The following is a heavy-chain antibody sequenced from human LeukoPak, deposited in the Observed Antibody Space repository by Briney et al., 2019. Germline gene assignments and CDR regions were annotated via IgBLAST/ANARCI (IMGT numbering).Heavy chain of an antibody. V-gene: IGHV3-48*03. CDR1: GFTFRNYE. J-gene: IGHJ5*02. Sequence: KPGGSLRLSCAASGFTFRNYEMNWVRQAPGKGLEWVSYMGSSGNTIFYADSVRGRFTISRDNAKNSLYLQMNSLRAEDTAVHYCARIPEPASGCWFDPWGQGTLVT. D-gene: IGHD1-14*01. CDR3: ARIPEPASGCWFDP. CDR2: MGSSGNTI.